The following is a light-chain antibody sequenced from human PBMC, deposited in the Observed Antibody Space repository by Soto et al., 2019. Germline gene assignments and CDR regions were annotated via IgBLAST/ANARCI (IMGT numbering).Light chain of an antibody. Sequence: VLTQSPATLSLSPGERATLSCRASQSVSTYLAWYQQKPGQAPRLLIYDASNRATGIPARFSGSGSGTDFTLTISSLEPDDFAVYYCQQRINWPPVTFGGGTKVEIK. CDR2: DAS. V-gene: IGKV3-11*01. CDR3: QQRINWPPVT. CDR1: QSVSTY. J-gene: IGKJ4*01.